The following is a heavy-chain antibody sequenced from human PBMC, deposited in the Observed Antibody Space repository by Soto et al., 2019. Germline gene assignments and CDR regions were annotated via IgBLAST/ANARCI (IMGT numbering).Heavy chain of an antibody. V-gene: IGHV1-18*01. D-gene: IGHD3-22*01. CDR3: ARDNSYDSSGYRVDGSPFDY. CDR2: ISAYNGNT. J-gene: IGHJ4*02. CDR1: GYTFTSYG. Sequence: GASVKVSCKASGYTFTSYGISWVRQAPGQGLEWMGWISAYNGNTNYAQKLQGRVTMTTDTSTSTAYMELRSLRSDDTAVYYCARDNSYDSSGYRVDGSPFDYWGQGTLVTVSS.